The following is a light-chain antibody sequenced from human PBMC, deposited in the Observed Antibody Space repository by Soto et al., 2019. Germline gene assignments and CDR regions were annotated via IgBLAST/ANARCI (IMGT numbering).Light chain of an antibody. Sequence: IQMTQSPSSLSASVGDRVTITCRASQSISSYLNWYQQKPGKAPKLLIYAASSLQSGVPSRFSGSGSGTDFTLTISILQPEDFAPYCCQHRYSIPLPFAGGTKVDIK. CDR2: AAS. V-gene: IGKV1-39*01. CDR3: QHRYSIPLP. CDR1: QSISSY. J-gene: IGKJ4*01.